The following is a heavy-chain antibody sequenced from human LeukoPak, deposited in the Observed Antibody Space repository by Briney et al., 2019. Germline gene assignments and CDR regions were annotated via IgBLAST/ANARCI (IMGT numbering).Heavy chain of an antibody. J-gene: IGHJ6*03. CDR2: IYYSGST. V-gene: IGHV4-39*07. CDR3: ARGSDYYYYMDV. CDR1: GGSISSSSYY. Sequence: NPSETLSLTCTVSGGSISSSSYYWGWIRQPPGKGLEWIGSIYYSGSTYYNPSLKSRVTISVDTSKNQFSLKLSSVTAADTAVYYCARGSDYYYYMDVWGKGTTVTVSS.